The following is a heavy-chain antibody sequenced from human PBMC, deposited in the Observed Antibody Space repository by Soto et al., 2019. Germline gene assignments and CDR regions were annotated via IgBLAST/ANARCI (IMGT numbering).Heavy chain of an antibody. J-gene: IGHJ4*02. CDR2: ISGSGGST. CDR3: AKAWSHYDSSGYDY. CDR1: GFTFSSYA. V-gene: IGHV3-23*01. D-gene: IGHD3-22*01. Sequence: PGGSLRLSCAASGFTFSSYAMSWVRQAPGKGLEWVSAISGSGGSTYYADSVKGRFTISRDNSKNTLYLQMNSLRAEDTAVYYCAKAWSHYDSSGYDYWGQGTLVTVSS.